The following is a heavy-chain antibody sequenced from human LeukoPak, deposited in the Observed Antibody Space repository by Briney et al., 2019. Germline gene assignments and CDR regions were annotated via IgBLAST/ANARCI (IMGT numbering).Heavy chain of an antibody. CDR3: ARERGGNSPFDS. V-gene: IGHV1-2*02. Sequence: ASVKVSCQTSGSTFPVYYMHWVRQAPGQGLEWMGWINPNSSVTNYAQRFQGRVTMTRDTSISAAYMELRWLTSDDTAVYYCARERGGNSPFDSWGQGTLVTVSS. D-gene: IGHD4-23*01. J-gene: IGHJ4*02. CDR2: INPNSSVT. CDR1: GSTFPVYY.